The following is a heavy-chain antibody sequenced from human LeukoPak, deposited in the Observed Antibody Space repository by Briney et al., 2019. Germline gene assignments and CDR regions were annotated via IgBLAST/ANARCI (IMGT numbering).Heavy chain of an antibody. V-gene: IGHV3-7*05. CDR2: IKEDGSRN. Sequence: GGSLRLSCAASGFTVSSNDMNWVRQAPGKGLDLVANIKEDGSRNHYVDSVRGRFTISRDNAKNSLYLQMSSLRAEDTAVYYCARQLSGWYDADPYWGQGTLVTVSS. J-gene: IGHJ4*02. D-gene: IGHD6-19*01. CDR1: GFTVSSND. CDR3: ARQLSGWYDADPY.